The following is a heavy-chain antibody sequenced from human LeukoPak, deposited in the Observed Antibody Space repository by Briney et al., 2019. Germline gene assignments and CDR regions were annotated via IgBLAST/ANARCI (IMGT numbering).Heavy chain of an antibody. CDR1: GYTFTSYA. J-gene: IGHJ4*02. CDR3: ARTAWAYCGGDCYMNHDY. D-gene: IGHD2-21*02. CDR2: INTNTGNP. V-gene: IGHV7-4-1*02. Sequence: ASGKVSCKGSGYTFTSYAMNWVRQAPGQGLEWMGWINTNTGNPTYAQGFTGRFAFSLDTSVSTAYLQISSLKAEDTAVYYCARTAWAYCGGDCYMNHDYWGQGPLVTVSS.